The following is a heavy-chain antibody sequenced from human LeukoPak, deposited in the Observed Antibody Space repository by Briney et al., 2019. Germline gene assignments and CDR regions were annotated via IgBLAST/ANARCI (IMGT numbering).Heavy chain of an antibody. J-gene: IGHJ4*02. Sequence: SETLSLTCTVSGGSISSGDYYWSWIRQPPGKGLEWIGYIYYSGSTYYNPSLKSRVTISVDTSKNQFSLKLSSVTAADTAVYYCARGKQQLVYDYLDYWGQGTLVTVSS. CDR2: IYYSGST. D-gene: IGHD6-13*01. CDR1: GGSISSGDYY. V-gene: IGHV4-30-4*08. CDR3: ARGKQQLVYDYLDY.